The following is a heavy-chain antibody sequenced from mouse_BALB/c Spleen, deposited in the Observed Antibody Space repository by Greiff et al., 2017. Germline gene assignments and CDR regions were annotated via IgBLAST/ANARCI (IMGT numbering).Heavy chain of an antibody. J-gene: IGHJ1*01. V-gene: IGHV1-37*01. CDR2: INPYNGDT. Sequence: DVKLQESGPELVKPGASVKISCKASGYSFTGYFMNWVKQSHGKSLEWIGRINPYNGDTFYNQKFKGKATLTVDKSSSTAHMELLSLTSEDSAVYYCGRGQDYGNPHWYFDVWGAGTTVTVSS. CDR1: GYSFTGYF. CDR3: GRGQDYGNPHWYFDV. D-gene: IGHD2-1*01.